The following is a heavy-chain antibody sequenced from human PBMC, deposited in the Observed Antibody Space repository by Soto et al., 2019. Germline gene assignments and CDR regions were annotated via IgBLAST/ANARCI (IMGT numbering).Heavy chain of an antibody. CDR3: ARQEYGDYVFLDY. V-gene: IGHV4-31*03. CDR2: IYYTGST. CDR1: GVSISNDVYY. Sequence: QVQLQESGPGLVKPSQTLSLTCTVSGVSISNDVYYWTWIRQYPGKGLEWVGYIYYTGSTYYNPSLTSRVMMSVDTSKNQFSLKLSSVTAADTGVYYCARQEYGDYVFLDYWGQGTLVTVSS. D-gene: IGHD4-17*01. J-gene: IGHJ4*02.